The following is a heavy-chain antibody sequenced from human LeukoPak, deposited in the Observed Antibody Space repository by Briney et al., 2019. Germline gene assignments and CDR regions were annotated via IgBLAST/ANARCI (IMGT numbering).Heavy chain of an antibody. V-gene: IGHV4-59*08. D-gene: IGHD1-26*01. Sequence: SETLSLSCTVSGGSISNYFWSWIRQPPEKGLEGIGYIYYSGSTTYNPSLKSRITISVDTSKDQFSLKLSSVTAADTAVYYCARHKRISGTYSSGFDYWGQGTLVTVSS. CDR1: GGSISNYF. J-gene: IGHJ4*02. CDR2: IYYSGST. CDR3: ARHKRISGTYSSGFDY.